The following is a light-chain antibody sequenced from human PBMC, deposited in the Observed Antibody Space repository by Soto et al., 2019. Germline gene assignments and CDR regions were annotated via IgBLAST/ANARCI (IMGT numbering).Light chain of an antibody. J-gene: IGKJ2*01. Sequence: GDRITITCRASQSVSSWLAWYQQKPGRVPKLLIYDASTLESGVPSTFGGSGSGTEFTLTINSLQPEDFATYFCQQYNSFPYTFGHGTKVDIK. CDR3: QQYNSFPYT. CDR1: QSVSSW. CDR2: DAS. V-gene: IGKV1-5*01.